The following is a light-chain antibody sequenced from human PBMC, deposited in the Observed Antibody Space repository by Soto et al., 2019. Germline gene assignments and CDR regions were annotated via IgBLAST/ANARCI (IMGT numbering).Light chain of an antibody. CDR2: DAS. V-gene: IGKV1-33*01. J-gene: IGKJ5*01. CDR3: HQYDSLPPT. CDR1: HDINKY. Sequence: DSQMTQSPSSLSASVGDRVTITCQASHDINKYLNWYQEKPRKAPKPRIYDASNLQTGVPSRFSGSGSETHFTFTISSLQPVDIATYYCHQYDSLPPTFGQGTRLDIK.